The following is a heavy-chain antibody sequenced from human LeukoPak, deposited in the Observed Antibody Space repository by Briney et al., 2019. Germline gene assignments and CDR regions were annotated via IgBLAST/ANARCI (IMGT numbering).Heavy chain of an antibody. J-gene: IGHJ4*02. D-gene: IGHD5-18*01. Sequence: SETLSLTCTVSGGSISSSSYYWGWIRQPPGKGLEWIGSIYYSGSTYYNPSLKSRVTIPVDTSKNQFSLKLSSVTAADTAVYYCARDKKPPRGYSYGPFDYWGQGTLVTVSS. CDR1: GGSISSSSYY. CDR2: IYYSGST. V-gene: IGHV4-39*07. CDR3: ARDKKPPRGYSYGPFDY.